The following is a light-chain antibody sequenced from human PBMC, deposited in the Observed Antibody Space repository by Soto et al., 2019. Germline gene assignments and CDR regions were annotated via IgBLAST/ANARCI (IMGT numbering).Light chain of an antibody. V-gene: IGLV2-14*01. Sequence: QSALTQPASVSASPGQSITISCTGTSSDIGDYDFVSWYQQLPGQAPKLIIYDVSDRPSRISNRFSGSKSGTTASLTISGLQAEDEADYFCSSYRSSSNSYVFGTGTKVTVL. CDR1: SSDIGDYDF. J-gene: IGLJ1*01. CDR2: DVS. CDR3: SSYRSSSNSYV.